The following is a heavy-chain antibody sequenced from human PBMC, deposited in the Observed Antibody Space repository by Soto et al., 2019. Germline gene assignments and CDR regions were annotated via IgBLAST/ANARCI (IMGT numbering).Heavy chain of an antibody. CDR1: GYIFTNFA. CDR2: ISTGNGNT. V-gene: IGHV1-3*04. CDR3: ARGWGGIVVAGTRLDF. J-gene: IGHJ6*02. D-gene: IGHD6-13*01. Sequence: ASVKVSCKASGYIFTNFAMHWVRQAPGQRPEWMGWISTGNGNTKYSQKFQGRVTITRDTSASAGYMELSSLRYEDTAVYYCARGWGGIVVAGTRLDFWGQGTTVTVSS.